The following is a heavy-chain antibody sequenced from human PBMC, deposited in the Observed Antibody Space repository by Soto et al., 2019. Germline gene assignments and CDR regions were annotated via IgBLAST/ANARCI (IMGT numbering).Heavy chain of an antibody. CDR3: ARSLGVAAAGPFDY. CDR2: IYYSGST. V-gene: IGHV4-30-4*01. D-gene: IGHD6-13*01. Sequence: SETLSLTCTVSGGSISSGDYYWSWILHPPGKGLEWIGYIYYSGSTYYNPSLKSRVTISVDTSKNQFSLKLSSVTAADTAVYYCARSLGVAAAGPFDYWGQGTLVTVS. J-gene: IGHJ4*02. CDR1: GGSISSGDYY.